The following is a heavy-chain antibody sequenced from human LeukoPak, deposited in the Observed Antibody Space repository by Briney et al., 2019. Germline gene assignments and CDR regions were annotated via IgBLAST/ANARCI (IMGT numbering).Heavy chain of an antibody. D-gene: IGHD5-18*01. CDR3: ARDQVPALAN. V-gene: IGHV3-66*01. Sequence: GGSLRLSCAASGSTVSGNYMSWVRQAPGKGLEWVSIIYSGGGTYYADSVKGRFTISRDNSKNTLYLQMNSLRAEDTAVYYCARDQVPALANWGQGTLVTVSS. CDR1: GSTVSGNY. J-gene: IGHJ4*02. CDR2: IYSGGGT.